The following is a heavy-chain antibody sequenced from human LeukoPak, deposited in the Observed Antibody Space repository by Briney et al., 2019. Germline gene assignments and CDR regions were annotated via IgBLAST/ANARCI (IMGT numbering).Heavy chain of an antibody. D-gene: IGHD3-10*01. CDR3: ARDSGAGGYFYYYYTDV. CDR2: ISSSSSYI. V-gene: IGHV3-21*01. Sequence: PGGSLTLSCAASGFTFSSFSMNWVRQARGKGLEWVSSISSSSSYIYYADSVKGRFTLSRDNAKNSLYLQMSSLRAEDTAVYFCARDSGAGGYFYYYYTDVWGKGTTVTVSS. J-gene: IGHJ6*03. CDR1: GFTFSSFS.